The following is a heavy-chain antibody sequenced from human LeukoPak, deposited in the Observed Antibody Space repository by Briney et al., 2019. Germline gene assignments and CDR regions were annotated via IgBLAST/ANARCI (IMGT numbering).Heavy chain of an antibody. CDR1: GYTFTGYY. J-gene: IGHJ4*02. D-gene: IGHD2-2*01. V-gene: IGHV1-2*02. CDR3: ARGSAGYCSSTSCYVFDY. Sequence: ASVKVSCKASGYTFTGYYMHWVRQAPGQGLEWMGWINPNSGGTNYAQKFQGRVTMTRDTSISTAYMELSRLRSDDTAVHYCARGSAGYCSSTSCYVFDYWGQGTLVTVSS. CDR2: INPNSGGT.